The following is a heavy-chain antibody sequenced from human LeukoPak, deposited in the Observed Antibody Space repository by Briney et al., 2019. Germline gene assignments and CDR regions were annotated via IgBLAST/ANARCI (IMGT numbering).Heavy chain of an antibody. D-gene: IGHD5-12*01. CDR1: GFTFINYG. CDR2: IRYDGSNK. V-gene: IGHV3-30*02. CDR3: ARDGGYRSDYHYMDV. J-gene: IGHJ6*03. Sequence: PGGSLRLSCRTSGFTFINYGMHWVRQPPAKGLEWAAFIRYDGSNKYYTESVKGRFTISRDNSKNTLSLEMNGLRTEDTGIYYCARDGGYRSDYHYMDVWGKGTTVTVSS.